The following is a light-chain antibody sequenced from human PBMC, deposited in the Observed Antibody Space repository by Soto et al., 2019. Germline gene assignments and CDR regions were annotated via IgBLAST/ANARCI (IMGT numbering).Light chain of an antibody. CDR3: QQYGSSNT. Sequence: EIVLPQSTATLSLSPGERATLSCRASQSGSSYLAWYPQKPGQPPRILIYGASSRATGIPDRFSGSGSGTDFTLTISRLEPEEFAVYDCQQYGSSNTFGQGTKVDIK. J-gene: IGKJ1*01. CDR2: GAS. CDR1: QSGSSY. V-gene: IGKV3-20*01.